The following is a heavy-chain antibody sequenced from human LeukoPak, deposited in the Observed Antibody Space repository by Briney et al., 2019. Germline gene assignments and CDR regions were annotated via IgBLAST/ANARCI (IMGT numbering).Heavy chain of an antibody. CDR3: AKDQTHTSVWYGAEDY. CDR1: GFTFSSYA. V-gene: IGHV3-23*01. CDR2: ISGSGGST. D-gene: IGHD6-19*01. J-gene: IGHJ4*02. Sequence: GGSLRLSCAASGFTFSSYAMSWVRQAPGKGLEWVSAISGSGGSTYYADSVKGRFTISRDNSNNTLYMQMNSLRAEDTAVYYCAKDQTHTSVWYGAEDYWGQGTLVTVSS.